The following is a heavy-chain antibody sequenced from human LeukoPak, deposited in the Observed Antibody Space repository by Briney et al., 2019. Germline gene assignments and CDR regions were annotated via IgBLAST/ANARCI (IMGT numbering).Heavy chain of an antibody. CDR1: GGTFSSYA. CDR3: ARMATIPYYFDY. V-gene: IGHV1-69*13. D-gene: IGHD5-24*01. Sequence: SVKVSCKASGGTFSSYAISWVRQAPGQGLEWMGGIIPIFGTANYAQKFQGRVTITADESTSTAYMELRSLRSDDTAVYYCARMATIPYYFDYWGQGTLVTVSS. J-gene: IGHJ4*02. CDR2: IIPIFGTA.